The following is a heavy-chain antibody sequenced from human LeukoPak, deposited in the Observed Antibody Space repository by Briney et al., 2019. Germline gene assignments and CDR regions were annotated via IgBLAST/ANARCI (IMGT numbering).Heavy chain of an antibody. J-gene: IGHJ4*02. CDR1: GFTLSSYS. V-gene: IGHV3-21*01. CDR2: ISSSSYI. CDR3: ARDRNGDYYDSSGYSP. D-gene: IGHD3-22*01. Sequence: GGSLRLSCAASGFTLSSYSMNWVRQAPGKGLEWVSSISSSSYIYYADSLKGRFTISRDNAKNSLYLQMNSLRAEDTAVYYCARDRNGDYYDSSGYSPWGQGTLVTVSS.